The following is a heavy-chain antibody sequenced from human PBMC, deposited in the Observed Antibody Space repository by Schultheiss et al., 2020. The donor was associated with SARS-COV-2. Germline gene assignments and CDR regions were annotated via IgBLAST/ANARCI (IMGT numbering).Heavy chain of an antibody. CDR3: IRHYYDSSGYYDY. CDR1: GFTFNTYY. V-gene: IGHV3-23*01. J-gene: IGHJ4*02. Sequence: GGSLRLSCAASGFTFNTYYINWVRQAPGKGLEWVSAISGSGGSTYYADSVKGRFTISRDNSKNTLYLQMNSLRAEDTAVYYCIRHYYDSSGYYDYWGQGTLVTVAS. CDR2: ISGSGGST. D-gene: IGHD3-22*01.